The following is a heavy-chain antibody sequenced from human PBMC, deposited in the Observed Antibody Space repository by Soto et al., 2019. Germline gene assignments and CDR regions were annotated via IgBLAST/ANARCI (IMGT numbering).Heavy chain of an antibody. V-gene: IGHV4-34*01. D-gene: IGHD3-10*01. CDR2: INHSGST. CDR3: ASSSGSGSYSSLYYYGMDV. CDR1: GGSFSGYY. J-gene: IGHJ6*02. Sequence: SETLSLTSAVYGGSFSGYYWSWIRQPPGKGLEWIGEINHSGSTNYNPSLKSRVTISVDTSKNQFSLKLSSVTAADTAVYYCASSSGSGSYSSLYYYGMDVWGQGTTVTVSS.